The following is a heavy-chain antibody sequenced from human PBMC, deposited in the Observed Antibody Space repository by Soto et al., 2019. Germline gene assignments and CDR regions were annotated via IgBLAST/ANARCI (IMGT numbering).Heavy chain of an antibody. CDR2: IIPIFGTA. CDR3: ARAGGMVRGITLDY. CDR1: GGTFSSYA. Sequence: SVKVSCKASGGTFSSYAISWVRQAPGQGLEWMGGIIPIFGTANYAQKFQGRVTITADESTSTAYMELSSVRSDDTAIYYCARAGGMVRGITLDYWGQGTLVTVSS. D-gene: IGHD3-10*01. J-gene: IGHJ4*02. V-gene: IGHV1-69*13.